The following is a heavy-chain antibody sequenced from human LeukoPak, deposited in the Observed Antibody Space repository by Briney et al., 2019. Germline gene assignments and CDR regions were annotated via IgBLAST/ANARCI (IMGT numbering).Heavy chain of an antibody. D-gene: IGHD6-19*01. CDR1: GGSISSSSYY. CDR2: IYYSGST. V-gene: IGHV4-61*05. J-gene: IGHJ4*02. Sequence: SETLSLTCTVSGGSISSSSYYWGWIRQPPGKGLEWIGYIYYSGSTNYNPSLKSRVTISVDTSKNQFSLKLSSVTAADTAVYYCARIRESSSGWYYFDYWGQGTLVTVSS. CDR3: ARIRESSSGWYYFDY.